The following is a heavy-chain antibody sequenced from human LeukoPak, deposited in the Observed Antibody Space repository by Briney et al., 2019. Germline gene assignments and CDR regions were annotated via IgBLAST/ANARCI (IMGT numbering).Heavy chain of an antibody. Sequence: GGSLRLSCAASGFSFSSYSMHWVRQAPGKGLEWMAVIASDSSIKYYTDSVKGRFTISRDNSKDTVYLQMNSLRAEDTAIYYCAKEREEGATPFDYWGQGSLVTVSS. CDR2: IASDSSIK. CDR3: AKEREEGATPFDY. V-gene: IGHV3-30*04. CDR1: GFSFSSYS. D-gene: IGHD1-26*01. J-gene: IGHJ4*02.